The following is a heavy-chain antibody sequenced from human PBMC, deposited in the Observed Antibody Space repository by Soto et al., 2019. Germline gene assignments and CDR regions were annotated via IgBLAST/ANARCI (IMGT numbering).Heavy chain of an antibody. D-gene: IGHD6-19*01. V-gene: IGHV4-59*08. Sequence: QVQLQESGPGLVKPSETLSLTCTVSGGSISSYYWNWIRQPPGKGLEWIGYVYYSGSTNYNPSLKSRVTISVDTSKNQFSLKLTSMTAADTAVYYCARLDSSAWYYFDYWGQGTLVTVSS. J-gene: IGHJ4*02. CDR1: GGSISSYY. CDR3: ARLDSSAWYYFDY. CDR2: VYYSGST.